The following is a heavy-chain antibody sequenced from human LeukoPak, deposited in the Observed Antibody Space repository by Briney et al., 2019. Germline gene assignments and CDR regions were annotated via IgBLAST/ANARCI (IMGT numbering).Heavy chain of an antibody. D-gene: IGHD2-8*01. CDR3: ARASFNVVFGNWFDP. J-gene: IGHJ5*02. Sequence: SGSXGSXXXXWGXIRQAPXXXXXWIGNVYYSGSTFYNPSLKSRVTISVDTSKNQFSLKLRSVTAADTAIYYCARASFNVVFGNWFDPWGQGTLVTVSS. V-gene: IGHV4-39*01. CDR2: VYYSGST. CDR1: SGSXGSXXXX.